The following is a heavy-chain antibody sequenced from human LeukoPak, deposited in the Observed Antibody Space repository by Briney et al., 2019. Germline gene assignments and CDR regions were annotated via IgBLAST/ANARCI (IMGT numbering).Heavy chain of an antibody. CDR3: AKGFVEPRPHYFDY. CDR1: GFTFSSYG. J-gene: IGHJ4*02. CDR2: ISGSGGST. V-gene: IGHV3-23*01. Sequence: PGGTLRLSCAASGFTFSSYGMSWVRQAPGKGLEWVSAISGSGGSTYYADSVKGRFTISRDNSKNTLYLQMNSLSAADTGIYYCAKGFVEPRPHYFDYWGQGTLVTVSS. D-gene: IGHD6-6*01.